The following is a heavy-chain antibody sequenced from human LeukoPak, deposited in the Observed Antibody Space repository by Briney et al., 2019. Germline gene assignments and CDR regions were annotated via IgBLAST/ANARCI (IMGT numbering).Heavy chain of an antibody. D-gene: IGHD3-10*01. Sequence: GGSLRLSCAASGFTFSDYYMSWIRQAPGKGLEWVSYISSSGSTIYYADSVKGRFTISRDNAKNSLYLQMNSLRAEDTAVYYCARDTSQWKTVRGVRGAFDIWGQGTMVTVSS. CDR3: ARDTSQWKTVRGVRGAFDI. CDR1: GFTFSDYY. V-gene: IGHV3-11*01. CDR2: ISSSGSTI. J-gene: IGHJ3*02.